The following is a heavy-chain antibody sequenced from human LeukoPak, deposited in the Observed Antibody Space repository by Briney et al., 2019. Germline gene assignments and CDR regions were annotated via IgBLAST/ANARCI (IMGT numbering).Heavy chain of an antibody. D-gene: IGHD2-21*02. V-gene: IGHV3-30*04. CDR1: GVSLSNYA. CDR2: ISFDGTNK. CDR3: ARGRATALPHYYDYYMDV. Sequence: SGGSLRLSCTASGVSLSNYAMHWVRRPPGRGLEWVAVISFDGTNKYYGDSVEGRFSVSRDNANNILNLHMSGLKAEDAAVYYCARGRATALPHYYDYYMDVWGTGTTVTVSS. J-gene: IGHJ6*03.